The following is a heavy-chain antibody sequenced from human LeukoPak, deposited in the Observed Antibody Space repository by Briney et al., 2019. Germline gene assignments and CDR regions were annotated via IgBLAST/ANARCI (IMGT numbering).Heavy chain of an antibody. CDR1: GFPFSDYS. Sequence: PGGSLRLSCAASGFPFSDYSMNWVRQAPGKGLEWVSSISGRSDYIYSADSVKGRFTISRDNAKKSLYLQMTSLRAEDTALYYCARDGFNYYDSSGYSPGDYWGQGTLVTVSS. V-gene: IGHV3-21*01. J-gene: IGHJ4*02. D-gene: IGHD3-22*01. CDR2: ISGRSDYI. CDR3: ARDGFNYYDSSGYSPGDY.